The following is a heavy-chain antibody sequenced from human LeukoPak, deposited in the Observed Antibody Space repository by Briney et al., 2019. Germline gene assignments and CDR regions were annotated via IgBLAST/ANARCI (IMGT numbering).Heavy chain of an antibody. D-gene: IGHD5/OR15-5a*01. V-gene: IGHV4-34*01. J-gene: IGHJ4*02. CDR2: INHSGST. CDR3: ARARSHVDIVSTISRPFGAYFDY. Sequence: SETLSLTCAVYGGSFSGYYWSWIRQPPGKGLEWIGEINHSGSTNYNPSLKSRVAISVDTSKNQFSLKLSSVTAADTAVYYCARARSHVDIVSTISRPFGAYFDYWGQGTLVTVSS. CDR1: GGSFSGYY.